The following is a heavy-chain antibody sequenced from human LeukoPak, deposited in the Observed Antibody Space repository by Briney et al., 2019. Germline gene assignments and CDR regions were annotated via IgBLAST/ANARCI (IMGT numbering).Heavy chain of an antibody. D-gene: IGHD4-23*01. Sequence: ASVKVSCKASGGTFSGYAISWVRQAPGQGLEWMGGITPIFGTANYAQKFQGRVTITADESTSTAYMELSSLRSEDTAVYYCARDGGGNSQYYYYYGMDVWGQGTTVTVSS. CDR1: GGTFSGYA. J-gene: IGHJ6*02. V-gene: IGHV1-69*13. CDR3: ARDGGGNSQYYYYYGMDV. CDR2: ITPIFGTA.